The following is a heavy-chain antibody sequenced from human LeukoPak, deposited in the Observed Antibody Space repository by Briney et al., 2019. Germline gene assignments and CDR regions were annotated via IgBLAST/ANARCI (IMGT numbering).Heavy chain of an antibody. J-gene: IGHJ4*02. Sequence: GGSLRLSCAASGFTFSNFAMSWVRRAPGKGLEWVSAMSSVTYYADSVKGRFTISRDDSKSTLFLQMNSLRAEDTAVYYCAKAFFSGSGGNHKHFDSWGQGTLVTVSS. V-gene: IGHV3-23*01. CDR3: AKAFFSGSGGNHKHFDS. D-gene: IGHD3-10*01. CDR1: GFTFSNFA. CDR2: MSSVT.